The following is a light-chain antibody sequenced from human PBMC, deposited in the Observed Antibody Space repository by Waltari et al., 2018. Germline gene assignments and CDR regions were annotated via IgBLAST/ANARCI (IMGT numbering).Light chain of an antibody. Sequence: ETGRTHSPATLSVSPGERATLSCRTSQNVYGNLAWYQQKPGQPPRVLIYGASTRETGTPDRFTGSGSGTEFTLTISRLQSEDFAVYYCQQSSNWPLPFGGGTKVELK. V-gene: IGKV3-15*01. CDR2: GAS. J-gene: IGKJ4*01. CDR1: QNVYGN. CDR3: QQSSNWPLP.